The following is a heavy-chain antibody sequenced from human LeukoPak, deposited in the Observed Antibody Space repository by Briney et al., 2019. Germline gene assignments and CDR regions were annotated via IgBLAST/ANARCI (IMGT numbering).Heavy chain of an antibody. D-gene: IGHD2-21*02. V-gene: IGHV3-23*01. CDR1: GFTFLNYA. CDR2: ISGRDDTTYYTDSPEGST. J-gene: IGHJ4*02. CDR3: AKCMSATGVCLNFDS. Sequence: PGGSVRLSCEASGFTFLNYAMSWVRQAPGKGLQWVSGISGRDDTTYYTDSPEGSTYYTNSAEDRFTISRDNSKNTVYLQIDSLGVEDTAVCYCAKCMSATGVCLNFDSWGQGILVTVSS.